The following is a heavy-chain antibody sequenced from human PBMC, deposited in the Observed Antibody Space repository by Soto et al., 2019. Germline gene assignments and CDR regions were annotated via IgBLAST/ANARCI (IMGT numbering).Heavy chain of an antibody. CDR1: GFTFSSYA. D-gene: IGHD5-12*01. V-gene: IGHV3-23*01. CDR2: ITVSGGGT. J-gene: IGHJ3*02. CDR3: AKSIYEAAFDI. Sequence: EVQLLESGGGLIQPGGSLRLSCAASGFTFSSYAMTWVRQAPGKGLEWVSSITVSGGGTHYADSVKGRFTISRDNSNDPLYLQMNSLRAEDTAVYYCAKSIYEAAFDIWGQGTVVTVSS.